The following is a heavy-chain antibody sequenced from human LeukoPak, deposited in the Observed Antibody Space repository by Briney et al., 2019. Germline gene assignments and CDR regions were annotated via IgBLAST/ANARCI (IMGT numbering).Heavy chain of an antibody. CDR2: IIPIFGTA. CDR3: ARVTLGYSRSGDNYYYYGMDV. V-gene: IGHV1-69*13. D-gene: IGHD6-13*01. J-gene: IGHJ6*02. CDR1: GYIFSSYY. Sequence: GASVTVSCTASGYIFSSYYMNWVRQAPGQGLECMGGIIPIFGTANYAQKFQGRVTITADESTSTAYMELSSLRSEDTAVYYCARVTLGYSRSGDNYYYYGMDVWGQGTTVCVSS.